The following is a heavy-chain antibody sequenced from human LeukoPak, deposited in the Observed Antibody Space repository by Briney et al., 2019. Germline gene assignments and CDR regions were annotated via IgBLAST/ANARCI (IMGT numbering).Heavy chain of an antibody. CDR2: IYYGGST. D-gene: IGHD6-13*01. J-gene: IGHJ4*02. V-gene: IGHV4-59*01. CDR3: ARGHSSSWYVPHLDY. CDR1: GGSISSYY. Sequence: SETLSLTCTVSGGSISSYYWSWIRQPPGKGLEWIGYIYYGGSTNYNPSLKSRVTISVDTSKNQFSLKLSSVTAADTAVYYCARGHSSSWYVPHLDYWGQGTLVTVSS.